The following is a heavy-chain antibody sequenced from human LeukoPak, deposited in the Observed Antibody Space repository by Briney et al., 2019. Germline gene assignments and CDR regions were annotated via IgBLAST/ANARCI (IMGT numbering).Heavy chain of an antibody. CDR3: ARDTYDDYVPLDY. J-gene: IGHJ4*02. V-gene: IGHV3-33*01. CDR2: IWYDGSNK. CDR1: GFTFSSYG. D-gene: IGHD4-17*01. Sequence: GGSLRLSCAASGFTFSSYGMHWVRQAPGKGLEWVAVIWYDGSNKYYADSVKGRFTISRDNSKNTLYLQMNSLRAEDTAVYYCARDTYDDYVPLDYWGQGTLVTV.